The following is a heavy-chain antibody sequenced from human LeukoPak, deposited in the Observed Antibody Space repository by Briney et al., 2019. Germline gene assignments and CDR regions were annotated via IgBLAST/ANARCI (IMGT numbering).Heavy chain of an antibody. CDR3: ARDRSGFSGYDFFDY. CDR1: GFTFSSYW. D-gene: IGHD5-12*01. V-gene: IGHV3-74*01. CDR2: INSDGSST. J-gene: IGHJ4*02. Sequence: GGSLRLSCAASGFTFSSYWMHWVRQAPGKGLVWVSRINSDGSSTSYADSVKGRFTISRDNAKNTLYLQMNSLRAEDTAVYYCARDRSGFSGYDFFDYWGQGTLVTVSS.